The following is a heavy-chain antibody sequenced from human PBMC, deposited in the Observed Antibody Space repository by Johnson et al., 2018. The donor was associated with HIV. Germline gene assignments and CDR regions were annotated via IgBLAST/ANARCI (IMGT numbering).Heavy chain of an antibody. D-gene: IGHD3-10*01. CDR2: INSDGSST. Sequence: VQLVESGGGVVQPGRSLRLSCAASGFTFSSYGMHWVRQAPGKGLVWVSRINSDGSSTSYADSVKGRFTISRDNAKNTLYLQMNSLRAEDTAVYYCAREGALLLWFGASPFDIWGQGTMVTVSS. J-gene: IGHJ3*02. CDR1: GFTFSSYG. CDR3: AREGALLLWFGASPFDI. V-gene: IGHV3-74*01.